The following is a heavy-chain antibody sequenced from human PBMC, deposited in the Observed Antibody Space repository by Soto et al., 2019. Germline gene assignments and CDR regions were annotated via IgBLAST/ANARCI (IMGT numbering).Heavy chain of an antibody. J-gene: IGHJ5*02. V-gene: IGHV3-33*01. CDR3: AREDWFDT. Sequence: GGSLRLSCAASGFTFSSYGMHWVRQAPGKGLEWVAVIWYDGSNKYYADSVKGRFTISRDNSKNILYLQMNSLRGDDTAVYYCAREDWFDTWGQGTLVTVSS. CDR1: GFTFSSYG. CDR2: IWYDGSNK.